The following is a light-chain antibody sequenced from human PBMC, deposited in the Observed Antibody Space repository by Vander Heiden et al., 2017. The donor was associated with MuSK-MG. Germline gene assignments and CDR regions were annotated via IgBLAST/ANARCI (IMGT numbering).Light chain of an antibody. CDR3: HVWDPSSGVV. V-gene: IGLV3-21*04. CDR2: YDS. CDR1: NIQSKS. Sequence: SYVVTQAPAVSVAPGMTARITCGAHNIQSKSVHWYQQRPGQAPVAVLFYDSDRPSGIPERFSGSNSGDTATLTISRVEAGDEADYYCHVWDPSSGVVFGGGTKLTVL. J-gene: IGLJ2*01.